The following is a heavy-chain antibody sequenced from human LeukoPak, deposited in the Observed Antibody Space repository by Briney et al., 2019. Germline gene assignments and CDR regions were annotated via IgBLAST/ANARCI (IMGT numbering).Heavy chain of an antibody. V-gene: IGHV1-2*02. D-gene: IGHD2-15*01. J-gene: IGHJ6*03. Sequence: ASVKVSCKASGYTFTGYYMHWVRQAPGQGLEWMGWINPNSGGTNYAQKFQGRVTMTRDTSISTAYMELSRLRSDDTAVYYCARSRGGIYYYYMDVWGKGTTVTVSS. CDR3: ARSRGGIYYYYMDV. CDR1: GYTFTGYY. CDR2: INPNSGGT.